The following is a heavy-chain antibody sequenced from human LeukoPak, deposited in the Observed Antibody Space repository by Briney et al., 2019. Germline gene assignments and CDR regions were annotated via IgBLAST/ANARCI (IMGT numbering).Heavy chain of an antibody. CDR3: ARVITMVRGVMALTYYFDY. CDR2: IYHSGST. V-gene: IGHV4-4*02. J-gene: IGHJ4*02. Sequence: SETLSLTCAVSGGSISSSNWRSWIRQPPGKGLEWIGEIYHSGSTNYNPSLKSRVTISVDKSKNQFSLKLSSVTAADTAVYYCARVITMVRGVMALTYYFDYWGQGTLVTVSS. CDR1: GGSISSSNW. D-gene: IGHD3-10*01.